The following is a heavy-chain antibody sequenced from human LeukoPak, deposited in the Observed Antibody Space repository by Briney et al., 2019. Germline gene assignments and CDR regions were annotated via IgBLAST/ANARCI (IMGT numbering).Heavy chain of an antibody. CDR3: ARIHVVPAASYYYYYYMDV. CDR2: IYTSGST. V-gene: IGHV4-61*02. Sequence: SQTLSLTCTVSGGSISSGSYYWSWIRQPAGKGLEWIGRIYTSGSTNYNPSLKSRVTISVDTSKNQFSLKLSSVTAADTAVYYCARIHVVPAASYYYYYYMDVWGKGTTVTISS. CDR1: GGSISSGSYY. D-gene: IGHD2-2*01. J-gene: IGHJ6*03.